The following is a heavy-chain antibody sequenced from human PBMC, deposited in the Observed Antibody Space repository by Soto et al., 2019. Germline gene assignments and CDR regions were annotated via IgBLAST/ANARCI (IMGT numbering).Heavy chain of an antibody. CDR1: GFTFSSYA. Sequence: QVQLVESGGGVVQPGRSLRLSCAASGFTFSSYAMHWVRQAPGKGLEWVAVISYDGSNKYYADSVKGRFTISRDNSKNTLYLQMNSLRAEDTAVYYCASDRGRSGMDVWGQGTTVTVSS. V-gene: IGHV3-30-3*01. CDR2: ISYDGSNK. J-gene: IGHJ6*02. CDR3: ASDRGRSGMDV. D-gene: IGHD3-10*01.